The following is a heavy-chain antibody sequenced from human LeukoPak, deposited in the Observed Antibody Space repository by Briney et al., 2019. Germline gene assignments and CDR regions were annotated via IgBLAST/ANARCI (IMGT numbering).Heavy chain of an antibody. CDR1: GFPFSSYW. V-gene: IGHV3-7*01. CDR2: IKQDGSEK. CDR3: ASYVRWIQSGYYFDY. Sequence: GGPLRLSCAASGFPFSSYWMSWVRQAPGKGLEWVANIKQDGSEKYYVDSVKGRFTISRDNAKNSLYLQMNSLRAEDTAVYYCASYVRWIQSGYYFDYWGQGTLVTVSS. J-gene: IGHJ4*02. D-gene: IGHD5-24*01.